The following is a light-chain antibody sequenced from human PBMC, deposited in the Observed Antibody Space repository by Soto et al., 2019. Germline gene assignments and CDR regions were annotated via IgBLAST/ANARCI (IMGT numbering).Light chain of an antibody. J-gene: IGLJ1*01. V-gene: IGLV2-14*01. Sequence: QSVLTQPASVSGSPGQSITISCTGTSSDVGGYNYVSWYQQHPGKAPKLMIYDVSNRPSGVSNRFSGSKSANTASLPISGLPAEDEADYYCSSYSSSSTLVFGPGTMVTV. CDR2: DVS. CDR1: SSDVGGYNY. CDR3: SSYSSSSTLV.